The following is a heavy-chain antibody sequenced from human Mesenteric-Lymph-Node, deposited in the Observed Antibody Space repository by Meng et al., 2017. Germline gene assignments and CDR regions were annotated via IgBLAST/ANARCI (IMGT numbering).Heavy chain of an antibody. CDR1: GGSFSGYY. CDR3: ARGPYGSGIWYFDY. Sequence: VQLQRGGGGLLKPSETLSLTCAVYGGSFSGYYWSWIRQPPGKGLEWIGEINHSGSTNYNPSLKSRVTISVDTSENQFSLKLSSVTAADTAVYYCARGPYGSGIWYFDYWGQGTLVTVSS. J-gene: IGHJ4*02. CDR2: INHSGST. V-gene: IGHV4-34*01. D-gene: IGHD3-10*01.